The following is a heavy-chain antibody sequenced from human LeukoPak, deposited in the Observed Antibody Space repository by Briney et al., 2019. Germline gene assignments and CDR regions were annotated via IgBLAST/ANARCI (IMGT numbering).Heavy chain of an antibody. CDR1: GFTFSSYS. CDR2: ISGSGGST. J-gene: IGHJ4*02. D-gene: IGHD3-9*01. CDR3: AEGRRYFDWLLLSLDY. Sequence: AGGSLRLSCAASGFTFSSYSMNWVRQAPGKGLEWVSAISGSGGSTYYADSVKGRFTISRDNSKNTLYLQMNSLRAEDTAVYYCAEGRRYFDWLLLSLDYWGQGTLVTVSS. V-gene: IGHV3-23*01.